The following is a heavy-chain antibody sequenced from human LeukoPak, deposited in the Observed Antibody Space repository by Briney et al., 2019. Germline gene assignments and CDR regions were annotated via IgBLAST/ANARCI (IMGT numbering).Heavy chain of an antibody. D-gene: IGHD1-1*01. J-gene: IGHJ4*02. CDR2: ISGSGGST. V-gene: IGHV3-23*01. CDR3: AKEHGLEPSPQYFDY. CDR1: GFTFSSYA. Sequence: GGSLKLSCAASGFTFSSYAMSWVRQAPGKGLEWVSAISGSGGSTYYADSVKGRFTISRDNSKNTLYLQMNSLRAEDTAVYYCAKEHGLEPSPQYFDYWGQGTLVTVSS.